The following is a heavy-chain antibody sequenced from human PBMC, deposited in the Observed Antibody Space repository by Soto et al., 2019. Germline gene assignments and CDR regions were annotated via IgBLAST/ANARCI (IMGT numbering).Heavy chain of an antibody. CDR1: GFTFTHYW. CDR3: KRARRYSSGKCSDP. V-gene: IGHV3-74*01. Sequence: PGGSLRLSCVASGFTFTHYWMHWVRQAPGKGLVWVSYISSDGSNTNYADSVKGRFTISRDNAKNTLYLQMNSLRAEDTALYYYKRARRYSSGKCSDPWGQGTLVTVSS. CDR2: ISSDGSNT. J-gene: IGHJ5*02. D-gene: IGHD5-18*01.